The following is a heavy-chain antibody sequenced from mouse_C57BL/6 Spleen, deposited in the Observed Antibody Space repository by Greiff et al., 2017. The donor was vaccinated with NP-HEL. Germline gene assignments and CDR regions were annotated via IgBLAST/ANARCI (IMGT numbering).Heavy chain of an antibody. V-gene: IGHV1-69*01. J-gene: IGHJ3*01. Sequence: QVQLQQPGAELVMPGASVKLSCKASGYTFTSYWMHWVKQRPGQGLEWIGEIDPSDSYTNYNQKFKGKSTLTVDKSSSTAYMQLSSLTSEDSAVYYCARSEYDYDYLFAYWGQGTLVTVSA. D-gene: IGHD2-4*01. CDR2: IDPSDSYT. CDR3: ARSEYDYDYLFAY. CDR1: GYTFTSYW.